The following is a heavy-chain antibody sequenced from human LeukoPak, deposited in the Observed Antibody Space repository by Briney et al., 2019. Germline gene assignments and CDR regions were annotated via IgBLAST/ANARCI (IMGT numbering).Heavy chain of an antibody. CDR1: GLTFSNYA. V-gene: IGHV3-23*01. D-gene: IGHD3-22*01. CDR2: ISGSGGSP. J-gene: IGHJ2*01. Sequence: PGGSLRLSCAASGLTFSNYAMRWVRQAPGKGVEWVSGISGSGGSPYYADTVKGRLTISRDNSKNTLSLQMDSLRADDTAVYYCVKAGIRISLIVVVVTTADDWYFDLWGRGTLVTVSS. CDR3: VKAGIRISLIVVVVTTADDWYFDL.